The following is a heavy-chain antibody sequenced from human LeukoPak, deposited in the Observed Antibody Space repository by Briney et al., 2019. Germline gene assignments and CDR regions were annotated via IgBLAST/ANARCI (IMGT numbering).Heavy chain of an antibody. D-gene: IGHD4-17*01. V-gene: IGHV1-8*01. J-gene: IGHJ3*02. Sequence: ASVKVSCKASGYTFTSYDINWVRQATGQGLEWMGWMNPNSGNTGYAQKFQGRVTMTRNTSIGTAYMELSSLKSEDTAVYYCARDPQPNGDYIGVFDIWGQGTMVTVSS. CDR3: ARDPQPNGDYIGVFDI. CDR1: GYTFTSYD. CDR2: MNPNSGNT.